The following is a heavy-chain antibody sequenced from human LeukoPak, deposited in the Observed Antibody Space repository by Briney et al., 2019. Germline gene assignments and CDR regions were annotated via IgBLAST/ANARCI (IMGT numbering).Heavy chain of an antibody. V-gene: IGHV4-4*02. D-gene: IGHD2-8*01. CDR1: GGSISSSDR. Sequence: SGTLSLTCTVSGGSISSSDRWSWVRQPPGQGLEWIGEVSLSGLTNYNPSLSSRVIMALDTSKNHLSLHLTSVTAADTAVYYCSRENGAFSPFGYWGQGYLVTVLS. J-gene: IGHJ4*02. CDR2: VSLSGLT. CDR3: SRENGAFSPFGY.